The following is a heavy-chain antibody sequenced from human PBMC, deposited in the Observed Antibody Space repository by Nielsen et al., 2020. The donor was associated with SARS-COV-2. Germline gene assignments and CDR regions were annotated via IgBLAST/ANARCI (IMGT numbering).Heavy chain of an antibody. D-gene: IGHD3-10*01. Sequence: GESLKISCAASGFTFSSYAMHWVRQAPGKGLEWVAVISYDGSNKYYADSVKGRFTISRDNSKNTLYLQMNSLRAEDTAVYYCARDPLLWFGEFGYYFDYWGQGTLVTVSS. CDR1: GFTFSSYA. V-gene: IGHV3-30*04. J-gene: IGHJ4*02. CDR3: ARDPLLWFGEFGYYFDY. CDR2: ISYDGSNK.